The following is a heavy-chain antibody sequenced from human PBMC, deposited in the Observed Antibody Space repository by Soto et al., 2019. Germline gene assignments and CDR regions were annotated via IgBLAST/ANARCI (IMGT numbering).Heavy chain of an antibody. J-gene: IGHJ4*02. D-gene: IGHD3-22*01. Sequence: EVQVLESGGGLVQPGGSLRLSCAASGFSFSSYAMTWVRQAPGKGLEWVSATSGSGAGTYYADSVKGRFTISRDNSKNTLYLQMNSLRAEDTAVYYCARSLADNSGYHSRTFDYWGQGTLVTVSS. CDR3: ARSLADNSGYHSRTFDY. CDR2: TSGSGAGT. CDR1: GFSFSSYA. V-gene: IGHV3-23*01.